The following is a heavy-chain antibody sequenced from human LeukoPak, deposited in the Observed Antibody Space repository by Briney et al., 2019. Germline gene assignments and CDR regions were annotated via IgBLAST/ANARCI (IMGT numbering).Heavy chain of an antibody. V-gene: IGHV1-8*01. D-gene: IGHD2/OR15-2a*01. CDR1: GYTFTSYD. Sequence: ASVKVSCKASGYTFTSYDINWVRQATGQGLEWMGWMNPNSGNTGYAQKFQGRVTMTRNTSISTAYMELSSLTSEDTAAYYCARRYKNVVVPGYYMDVWGKGTTVTVSS. CDR3: ARRYKNVVVPGYYMDV. J-gene: IGHJ6*03. CDR2: MNPNSGNT.